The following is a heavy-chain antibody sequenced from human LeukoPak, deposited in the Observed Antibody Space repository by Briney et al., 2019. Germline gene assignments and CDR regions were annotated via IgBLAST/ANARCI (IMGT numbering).Heavy chain of an antibody. V-gene: IGHV3-23*01. CDR2: ISNNGGYT. J-gene: IGHJ4*02. CDR3: ARSPSTVTSPDY. CDR1: GFTFSSSA. Sequence: GGSLRLSCAASGFTFSSSAMSWVRQAPGKGLEWVSAISNNGGYTYYADSVQGRFTISRDNSKSTLCLQMNSLRADDTAVYYCARSPSTVTSPDYWGQGTLVTVSS. D-gene: IGHD4-17*01.